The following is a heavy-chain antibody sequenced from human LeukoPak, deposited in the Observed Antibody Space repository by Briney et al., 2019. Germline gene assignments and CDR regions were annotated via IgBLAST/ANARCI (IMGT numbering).Heavy chain of an antibody. D-gene: IGHD6-19*01. V-gene: IGHV3-23*01. J-gene: IGHJ2*01. Sequence: GGSLRLSCAASGFTFSDYALSWVRQAPGKGLEWVSCITGSGRSTYYADSVKGRFTISRDNSKNTLYLQMNNLRAEDTAVYYCAKAARSSVAGLFFDLWGRGTLVTVSS. CDR1: GFTFSDYA. CDR3: AKAARSSVAGLFFDL. CDR2: ITGSGRST.